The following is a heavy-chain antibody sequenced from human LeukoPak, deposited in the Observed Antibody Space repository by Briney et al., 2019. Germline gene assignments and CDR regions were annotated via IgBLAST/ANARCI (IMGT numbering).Heavy chain of an antibody. CDR1: GASISSSSSY. CDR3: ATSYSSSWPEIDY. V-gene: IGHV4-39*01. Sequence: SETLSLTCTVSGASISSSSSYWGWIRQPPGKGLEWIGTMYYSGSTYYNPSLESRLTMSVDTSKNQFSLKLSSVTAADTALYYCATSYSSSWPEIDYWGQGTVVTVSS. J-gene: IGHJ4*02. CDR2: MYYSGST. D-gene: IGHD6-13*01.